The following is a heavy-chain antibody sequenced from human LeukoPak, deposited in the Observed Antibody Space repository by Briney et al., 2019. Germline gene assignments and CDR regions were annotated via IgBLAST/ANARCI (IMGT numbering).Heavy chain of an antibody. Sequence: PGGSLRLSCAASGFTFSSYGMHWVRQAPGKGLEWVAFIRYDGSNKYYADSVKGRFTISRDNSKNTLYLQMNSLRAEDTAVYYCARDPVSDRSFDYWGQGTLVTVSS. J-gene: IGHJ4*02. CDR3: ARDPVSDRSFDY. CDR1: GFTFSSYG. V-gene: IGHV3-30*02. D-gene: IGHD2-8*01. CDR2: IRYDGSNK.